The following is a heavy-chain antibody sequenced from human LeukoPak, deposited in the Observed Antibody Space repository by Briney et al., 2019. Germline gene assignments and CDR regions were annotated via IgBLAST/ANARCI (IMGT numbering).Heavy chain of an antibody. J-gene: IGHJ4*02. D-gene: IGHD2-15*01. CDR2: IIPILGIA. CDR1: A. V-gene: IGHV1-69*04. CDR3: ARSEVVAHFDY. Sequence: AXSWVRQAPGQGLEWMGRIIPILGIANFAQTFQGRVTITADKSTSTAYTELSSLRSEDTAVYYCARSEVVAHFDYWGQGTLVTVSS.